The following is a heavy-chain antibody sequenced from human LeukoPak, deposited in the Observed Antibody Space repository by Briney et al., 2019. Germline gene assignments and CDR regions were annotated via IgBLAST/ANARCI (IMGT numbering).Heavy chain of an antibody. CDR3: ARDFTYYYDSSGYYPDY. CDR2: IWYDGSNK. CDR1: GFTFSSYG. D-gene: IGHD3-22*01. J-gene: IGHJ4*02. Sequence: GSLRLSCAASGFTFSSYGMHWVRQAPGKGLEWVAVIWYDGSNKYYADSVKGRFTISRDNSKNTLYLQMNSLRAEDTAVYYCARDFTYYYDSSGYYPDYWGQGTLVTVSS. V-gene: IGHV3-33*01.